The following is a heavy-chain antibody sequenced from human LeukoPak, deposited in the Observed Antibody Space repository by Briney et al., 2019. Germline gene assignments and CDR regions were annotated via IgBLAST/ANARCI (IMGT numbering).Heavy chain of an antibody. CDR2: INSDGSST. Sequence: GGSLRLSCAASGFSFSTYWVHWVRQVPGKGLMWVSRINSDGSSTIYADSVKGRFTISRDNAENMLYLQMNSLRAEDTAVYYCARAPVTDCSTTSCYPSYFDYWGQGTLVTVSS. J-gene: IGHJ4*02. CDR3: ARAPVTDCSTTSCYPSYFDY. V-gene: IGHV3-74*01. D-gene: IGHD2-2*01. CDR1: GFSFSTYW.